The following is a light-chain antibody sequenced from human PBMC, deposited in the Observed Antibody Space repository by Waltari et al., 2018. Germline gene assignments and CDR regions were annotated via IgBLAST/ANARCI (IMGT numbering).Light chain of an antibody. V-gene: IGLV2-14*01. CDR2: DVA. Sequence: QSALTQPASVSGSPGQSITISCTGTSSDIGGYNSVSWYQQHPGKAPKLMIFDVARWPSGVSNRCSGSKSGNTASLTISGLQAEDEADYYCASYTTTRTVVFGGGTKVTVL. CDR3: ASYTTTRTVV. J-gene: IGLJ2*01. CDR1: SSDIGGYNS.